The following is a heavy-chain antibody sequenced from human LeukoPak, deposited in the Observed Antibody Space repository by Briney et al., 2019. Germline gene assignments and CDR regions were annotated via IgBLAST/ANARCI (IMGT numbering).Heavy chain of an antibody. CDR1: GGTFSSYA. D-gene: IGHD6-6*01. CDR2: IIPILGIA. CDR3: ARESSSSYFDY. J-gene: IGHJ4*02. Sequence: SVKVSCKASGGTFSSYAISWVRQAPGQGLEWMGRIIPILGIANYAQKFQGRVTITADKSTSTAYMELSSLRSEDTAVYYCARESSSSYFDYWGQGTLVTVSS. V-gene: IGHV1-69*04.